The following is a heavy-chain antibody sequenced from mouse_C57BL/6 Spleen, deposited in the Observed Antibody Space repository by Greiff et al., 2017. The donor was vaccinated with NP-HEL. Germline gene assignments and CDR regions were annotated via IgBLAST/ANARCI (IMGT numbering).Heavy chain of an antibody. Sequence: QVQLQQPGAELVKPGASVKLSCKASGYSFTSYWMHWVKQRPGQGLEWIGMIHPNSGRTNYNEKFKSKATLTVDKSSSTAYMQLSSLTSEDSAVYYCAPYGYDGFAYWGQGTLVTVSA. V-gene: IGHV1-64*01. CDR3: APYGYDGFAY. D-gene: IGHD2-2*01. CDR1: GYSFTSYW. CDR2: IHPNSGRT. J-gene: IGHJ3*01.